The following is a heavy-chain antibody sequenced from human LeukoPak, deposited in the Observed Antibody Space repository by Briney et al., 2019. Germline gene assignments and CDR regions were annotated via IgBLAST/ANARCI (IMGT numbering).Heavy chain of an antibody. CDR2: IYYGGST. CDR1: GGSISSYY. D-gene: IGHD3-3*01. V-gene: IGHV4-59*01. J-gene: IGHJ5*02. CDR3: ARETYYDFWSGYYSWGWFDP. Sequence: SETLSLTCTVSGGSISSYYWSWIRQPPGKGLEWIGYIYYGGSTNYNPSLKSRVTISVDTSKNQFSLKLSSVTAADTAVYYCARETYYDFWSGYYSWGWFDPWGQGTLVTVSS.